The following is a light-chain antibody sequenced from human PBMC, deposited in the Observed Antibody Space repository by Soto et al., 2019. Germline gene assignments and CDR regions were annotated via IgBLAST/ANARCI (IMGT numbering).Light chain of an antibody. CDR2: GAS. V-gene: IGKV3-20*01. J-gene: IGKJ1*01. Sequence: EIVLTQSPGTLSMSPGERATLSCRASQSISSNYLAWYQQKPGQAPRLLIYGASSRATGIPDRFSGSGSGTDFTITISRLEAEDFAVYYCQQYGSSPRTFDQGTKVEFK. CDR1: QSISSNY. CDR3: QQYGSSPRT.